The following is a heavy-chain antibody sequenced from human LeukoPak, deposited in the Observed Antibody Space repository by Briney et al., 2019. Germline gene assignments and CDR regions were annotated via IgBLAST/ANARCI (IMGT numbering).Heavy chain of an antibody. CDR2: IWYDGSNK. V-gene: IGHV3-33*08. CDR1: GFTFSSYW. J-gene: IGHJ4*02. Sequence: PGGSLRLSCAASGFTFSSYWMSWVRQAPGKGLEWVAVIWYDGSNKYYADSVKGRFTISRDNSKNTLYLQMNSLRAEDTAVYYCASLYKGFDYWGQGTLVTVSS. CDR3: ASLYKGFDY. D-gene: IGHD1-14*01.